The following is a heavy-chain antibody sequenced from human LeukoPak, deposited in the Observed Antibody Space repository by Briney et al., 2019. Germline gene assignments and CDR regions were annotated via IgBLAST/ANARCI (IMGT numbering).Heavy chain of an antibody. V-gene: IGHV3-NL1*01. Sequence: GGSLRLSCAASGFTFSSYAMHWVRQAPGKGLEWVSVIHSGGSKYYADSVKGRFTISRDNAKNSLYLQMNSLRAEDTAVYYCARPEWDYWGQGTLVTVSS. CDR2: IHSGGSK. CDR1: GFTFSSYA. D-gene: IGHD3-3*01. CDR3: ARPEWDY. J-gene: IGHJ4*02.